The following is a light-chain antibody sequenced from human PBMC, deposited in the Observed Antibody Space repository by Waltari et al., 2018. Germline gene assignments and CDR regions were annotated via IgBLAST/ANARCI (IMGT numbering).Light chain of an antibody. Sequence: QSLLTQAPSASAPPGQRITMTFSGRNSNIGKNTVNWYQQLPGTAPKLLVYRNDQRPSEVPDRFSGSRSGTSASLAISGLQFDDEADYYCATWDDSLNGWVFGGGTRLTVL. V-gene: IGLV1-44*01. CDR2: RND. CDR1: NSNIGKNT. J-gene: IGLJ3*02. CDR3: ATWDDSLNGWV.